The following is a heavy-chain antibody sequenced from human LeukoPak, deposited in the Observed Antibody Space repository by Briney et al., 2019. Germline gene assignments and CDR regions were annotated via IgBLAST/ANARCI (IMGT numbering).Heavy chain of an antibody. CDR1: GYTFTSYV. J-gene: IGHJ6*02. Sequence: ASVKVSCKASGYTFTSYVISGLRQAPGQGLEWMGWISAYNGNTHYPQKLQGRVTMTTDTSTSTAYMELRRLRSDDTAVYYCAGGSSGGLYYGMDVWGQGTTVTVPS. V-gene: IGHV1-18*01. CDR3: AGGSSGGLYYGMDV. D-gene: IGHD6-19*01. CDR2: ISAYNGNT.